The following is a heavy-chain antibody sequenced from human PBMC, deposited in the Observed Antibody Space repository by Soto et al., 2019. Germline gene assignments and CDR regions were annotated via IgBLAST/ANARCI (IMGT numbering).Heavy chain of an antibody. CDR1: GYTFTIYY. J-gene: IGHJ6*03. V-gene: IGHV1-46*03. CDR2: INPSGGST. D-gene: IGHD2-15*01. Sequence: ASVKVSCKASGYTFTIYYMHWVRQAPGQGLEWMGIINPSGGSTSYAQKFQGRVTMTRDTSTSTVYMELSSLRSEDTAVYYCARDHRTKYCSGGSCYSGYYYYYMDVWGKGTTVTVSS. CDR3: ARDHRTKYCSGGSCYSGYYYYYMDV.